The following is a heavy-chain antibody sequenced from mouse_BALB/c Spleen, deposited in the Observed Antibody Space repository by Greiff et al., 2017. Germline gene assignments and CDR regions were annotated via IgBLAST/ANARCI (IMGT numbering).Heavy chain of an antibody. CDR1: GYSITSDYA. CDR2: ISYSGST. J-gene: IGHJ3*01. Sequence: EVKVEESGPGLVKPSQSLSLTCTVTGYSITSDYAWNWIRQFPGNKLEWMGYISYSGSTSYNPSLKSRISITRDTSKNQFFLQLNSVTTEDTATYYCARRDFGDWFAYWGQGTLVTVSA. V-gene: IGHV3-2*02. CDR3: ARRDFGDWFAY.